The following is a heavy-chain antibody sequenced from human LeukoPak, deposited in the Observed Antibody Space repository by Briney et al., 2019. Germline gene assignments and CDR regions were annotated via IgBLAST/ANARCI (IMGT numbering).Heavy chain of an antibody. CDR3: ASGLYSSGWYGDY. CDR2: INPNSGGR. Sequence: ASVKVSCKASGYTFTGYYMHWVRQAPGQGLEWMGWINPNSGGRNNAQKFQGRVTMTRDTSISTAYMELSRLRSDDTAVYYCASGLYSSGWYGDYWGQGTLVTVSS. V-gene: IGHV1-2*02. CDR1: GYTFTGYY. D-gene: IGHD6-19*01. J-gene: IGHJ4*02.